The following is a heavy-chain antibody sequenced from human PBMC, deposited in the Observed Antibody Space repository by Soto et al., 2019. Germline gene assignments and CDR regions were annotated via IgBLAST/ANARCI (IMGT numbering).Heavy chain of an antibody. Sequence: GGSLRLSCAASGFSFSSYWMHWVRQAPGKGLVWVSRTNEDGSIINYADSVKGRFTISRDNAKNTLYLEMNSLRVEDTAVYYCTRDIGGRGAYWGPGTLVTVSS. CDR1: GFSFSSYW. D-gene: IGHD3-16*01. V-gene: IGHV3-74*01. J-gene: IGHJ4*02. CDR3: TRDIGGRGAY. CDR2: TNEDGSII.